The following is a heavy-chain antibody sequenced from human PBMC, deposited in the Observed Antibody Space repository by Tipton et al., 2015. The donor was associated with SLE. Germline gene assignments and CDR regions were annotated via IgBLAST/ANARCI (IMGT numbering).Heavy chain of an antibody. CDR2: IYYSGST. CDR3: ASRYCTMGLCSSNSFDF. D-gene: IGHD2-8*01. V-gene: IGHV4-61*03. CDR1: GVSVSSGCYS. Sequence: TLSLTCTVSGVSVSSGCYSWSWIRQPPGKGLEWIASIYYSGSTNYNPSLKSRVTISEDKSKNHHSLKLTSVTAADTAVYYCASRYCTMGLCSSNSFDFWGQGTLVTVPS. J-gene: IGHJ4*02.